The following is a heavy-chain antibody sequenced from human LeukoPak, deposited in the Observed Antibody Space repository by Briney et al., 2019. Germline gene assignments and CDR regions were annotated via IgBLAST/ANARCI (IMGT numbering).Heavy chain of an antibody. Sequence: SETLSLTCTVSGGSISSSSYYWGWIRQPPGKGLEWIGSIYYSGSTYYNPSLKSRVAISVDTSKNQFSLKLSSVTAADTAVYYCARGTRYYYYMDVWGKGTTVTVSS. J-gene: IGHJ6*03. CDR2: IYYSGST. CDR1: GGSISSSSYY. CDR3: ARGTRYYYYMDV. V-gene: IGHV4-39*07.